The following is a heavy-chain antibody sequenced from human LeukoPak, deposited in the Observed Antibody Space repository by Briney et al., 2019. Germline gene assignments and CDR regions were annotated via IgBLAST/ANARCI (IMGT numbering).Heavy chain of an antibody. V-gene: IGHV1-3*01. CDR1: GHTFTSYG. Sequence: ASVKVSCKTSGHTFTSYGMHWVRQAPGQSLEWMGWINGGNGNTKYSEKFQGRVTIIRDTSASTAYMELSSLRSKDTAVYYCARDPLSGYYANWFDPWGQGTLVTVSS. D-gene: IGHD3-22*01. J-gene: IGHJ5*02. CDR2: INGGNGNT. CDR3: ARDPLSGYYANWFDP.